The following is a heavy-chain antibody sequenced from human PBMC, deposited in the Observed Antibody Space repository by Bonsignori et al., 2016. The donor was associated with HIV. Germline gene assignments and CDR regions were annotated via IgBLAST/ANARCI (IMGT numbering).Heavy chain of an antibody. CDR2: ISYDGSNN. CDR3: ARARHDYSNFYKWFDP. Sequence: WIRQPPGKGLEWVAVISYDGSNNYYADSVKGRFTISRDNSKNMLYLQMNSLRAEDTAVYYCARARHDYSNFYKWFDPWGQGTLVTVSS. D-gene: IGHD4-11*01. V-gene: IGHV3-30-3*01. J-gene: IGHJ5*02.